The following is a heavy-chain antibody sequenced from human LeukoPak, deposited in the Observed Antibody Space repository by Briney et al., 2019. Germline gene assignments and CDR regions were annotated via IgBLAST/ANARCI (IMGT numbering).Heavy chain of an antibody. CDR3: ARDQTGSLDY. CDR1: GFTFSNTW. CDR2: IKQDGSTR. J-gene: IGHJ4*02. Sequence: GGSLRLSCAASGFTFSNTWMAWVRQAPGKGLEWVANIKQDGSTRHYVDSAKGRFTISRDNAKKSLYLQMNSLRAEDTAVYYCARDQTGSLDYWGQGTLVTVSS. V-gene: IGHV3-7*01. D-gene: IGHD1-26*01.